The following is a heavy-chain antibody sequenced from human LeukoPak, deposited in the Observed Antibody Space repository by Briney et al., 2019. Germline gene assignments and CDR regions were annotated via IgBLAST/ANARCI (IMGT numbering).Heavy chain of an antibody. CDR2: IYYNGSA. V-gene: IGHV4-39*01. CDR1: GGSISNSSYY. Sequence: SETLSLTCIVSGGSISNSSYYWGWIRQSPGKGLEWIGSIYYNGSAYYNPSLKSRVTISVDTSKNQFSLKLTSVTAADTAVYYCARHWVVTPNYWGQGTLVTVSS. D-gene: IGHD4-23*01. J-gene: IGHJ4*02. CDR3: ARHWVVTPNY.